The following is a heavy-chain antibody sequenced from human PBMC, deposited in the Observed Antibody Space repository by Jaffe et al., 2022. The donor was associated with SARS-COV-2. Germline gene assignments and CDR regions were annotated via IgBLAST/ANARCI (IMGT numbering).Heavy chain of an antibody. CDR2: TWYDGSNK. J-gene: IGHJ6*02. V-gene: IGHV3-33*06. Sequence: QVQLVESGGGVVQPGRSLRLSCAASGFTFSSYAMHWVRQAAGKGLEWVAATWYDGSNKYYADSVKGRFTISRDNSKNTLYLEMNSLRAEDTAVYYCAKGVAATGRGDGVDVWGQGTTVSVSS. D-gene: IGHD1-26*01. CDR3: AKGVAATGRGDGVDV. CDR1: GFTFSSYA.